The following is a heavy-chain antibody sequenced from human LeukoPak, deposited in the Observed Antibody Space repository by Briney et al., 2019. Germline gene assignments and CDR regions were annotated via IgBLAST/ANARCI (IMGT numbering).Heavy chain of an antibody. Sequence: PGGSLRLSCAVSGFTFSGSAMHWVRQASGKGLEWVGRIRSKAHSYATAYAASVKGRFTISRDDSKNTAYLQMNSLKTEDTAVYYCTRPDDYGDYWGQGTLVTVSS. CDR3: TRPDDYGDY. V-gene: IGHV3-73*01. CDR1: GFTFSGSA. J-gene: IGHJ4*02. CDR2: IRSKAHSYAT.